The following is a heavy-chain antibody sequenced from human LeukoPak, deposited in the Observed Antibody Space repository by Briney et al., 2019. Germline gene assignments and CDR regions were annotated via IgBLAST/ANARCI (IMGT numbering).Heavy chain of an antibody. CDR1: GFTFSNYA. Sequence: GGSLRLSCAASGFTFSNYAMIWVRQAPGKGLEWVSLISGSGGSTHYADSVRGRFTISRDNSKNTLYLQMNTLRAEDTALYYCAKAKPPFLEWLSFDHWGQGTLVTVSA. V-gene: IGHV3-23*01. D-gene: IGHD3-3*01. CDR2: ISGSGGST. CDR3: AKAKPPFLEWLSFDH. J-gene: IGHJ4*02.